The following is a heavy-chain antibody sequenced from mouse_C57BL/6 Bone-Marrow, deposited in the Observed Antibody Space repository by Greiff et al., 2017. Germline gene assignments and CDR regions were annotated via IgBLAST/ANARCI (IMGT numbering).Heavy chain of an antibody. CDR3: ARRDSSGPLAMDY. CDR1: GYTFTTYP. Sequence: QVQLQQSGAELVKPGASVQMSCQASGYTFTTYPIEWMKQNHGKSLEWIGNFHPYNDDTKYNEKFKGKATLTVEKSSSTVYLELSRLTSDDSAVYYCARRDSSGPLAMDYWGQGTSVTVSS. V-gene: IGHV1-47*01. CDR2: FHPYNDDT. J-gene: IGHJ4*01. D-gene: IGHD3-2*02.